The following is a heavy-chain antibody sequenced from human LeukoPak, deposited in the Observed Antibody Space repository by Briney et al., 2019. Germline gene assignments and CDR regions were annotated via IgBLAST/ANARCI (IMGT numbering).Heavy chain of an antibody. CDR1: GFTFSSYA. CDR3: AKHSASSSWYRSFDY. V-gene: IGHV3-23*01. D-gene: IGHD6-13*01. J-gene: IGHJ4*02. Sequence: GGSLRLSCAASGFTFSSYAMSWVRQAPGKGLEWVSAISGSGGSTYYADSVKGRFTISRDNSKNTLYLQMNSLRAEDTAVYYCAKHSASSSWYRSFDYWGQGTLVTVSS. CDR2: ISGSGGST.